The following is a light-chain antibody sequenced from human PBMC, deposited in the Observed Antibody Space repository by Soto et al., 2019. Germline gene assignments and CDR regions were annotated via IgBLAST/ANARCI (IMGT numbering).Light chain of an antibody. CDR2: SVS. J-gene: IGKJ3*01. V-gene: IGKV3-15*01. CDR1: QSVSSD. CDR3: QQYNNWPFT. Sequence: EIVMTQSPATLSVSPGERATLSCRASQSVSSDLAWYQQRPGQAPRLLIYSVSTRATGIPARFSGSGSGTELSLTISSLQSGDFALYYCQQYNNWPFTVGPGTRVDI.